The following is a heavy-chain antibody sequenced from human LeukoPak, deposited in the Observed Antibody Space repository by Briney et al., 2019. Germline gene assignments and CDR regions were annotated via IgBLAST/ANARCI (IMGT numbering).Heavy chain of an antibody. J-gene: IGHJ4*02. Sequence: PSETLSLTCAVSGGSFSGYYWSWIRQPPGKGLEWVSSISVTSTYIYYADSVKGRFTISRDNAKNSLYLQMNSLRGEDMAVYYCARGCSGGSCYDCWGQGTLVTVSS. CDR3: ARGCSGGSCYDC. V-gene: IGHV3-21*01. CDR1: GGSFSGYY. CDR2: ISVTSTYI. D-gene: IGHD2-15*01.